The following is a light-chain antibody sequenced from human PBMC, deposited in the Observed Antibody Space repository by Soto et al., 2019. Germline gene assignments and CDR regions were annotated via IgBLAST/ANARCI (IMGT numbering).Light chain of an antibody. CDR3: QSYDSSLSGYV. Sequence: QSVLTQPPSVSGAPGQRVTISCTGSSSNIGAGYDVHWYQQLPGTAPKLLIYGNSNRPSGVPDRFSGSKSGTSASLAITGLQAEDEADYYCQSYDSSLSGYVFGTGTNPTVL. CDR1: SSNIGAGYD. V-gene: IGLV1-40*01. J-gene: IGLJ1*01. CDR2: GNS.